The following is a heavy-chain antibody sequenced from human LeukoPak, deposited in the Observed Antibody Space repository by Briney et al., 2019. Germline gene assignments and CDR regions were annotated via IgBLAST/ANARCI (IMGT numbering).Heavy chain of an antibody. Sequence: GVSLRLSCAASRFTLSDYWMSWVRQAPGKGLEWVANIKQDGSETYYVDSVKGRFTISRDNAKNSLSLQMNSLRAEDTAVCYCARQRGSGCLDYWGQGTLVTVSS. V-gene: IGHV3-7*01. CDR1: RFTLSDYW. CDR3: ARQRGSGCLDY. CDR2: IKQDGSET. D-gene: IGHD6-19*01. J-gene: IGHJ4*02.